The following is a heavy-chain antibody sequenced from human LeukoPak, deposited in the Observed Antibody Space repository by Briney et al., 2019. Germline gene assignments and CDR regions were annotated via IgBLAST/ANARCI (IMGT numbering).Heavy chain of an antibody. D-gene: IGHD2-2*01. V-gene: IGHV1-2*02. CDR1: RYTFTGYY. J-gene: IGHJ5*02. Sequence: ASVKVSCKASRYTFTGYYMHWVRQAPGQGLEWMGWINPNSGGTNYAQKFQGRVTMTRDTSISTAYMELSRLRSDDTAVYYCAREGYCSSTSCHNWFDPWGQGTLVTVSS. CDR2: INPNSGGT. CDR3: AREGYCSSTSCHNWFDP.